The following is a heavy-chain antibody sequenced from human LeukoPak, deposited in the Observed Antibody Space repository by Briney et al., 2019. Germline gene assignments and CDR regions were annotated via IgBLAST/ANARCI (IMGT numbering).Heavy chain of an antibody. CDR2: INPSGGST. Sequence: ASVKVSCKASGYTFTSYYMHWVRQAPGQGLEWMGIINPSGGSTSYAQKFRGRVTMTRDTSTSTVYMELSSLRSEDTAVYYCARTDGDYGYYYGMDVWGQGTTVTVSS. V-gene: IGHV1-46*01. CDR1: GYTFTSYY. D-gene: IGHD4-17*01. CDR3: ARTDGDYGYYYGMDV. J-gene: IGHJ6*02.